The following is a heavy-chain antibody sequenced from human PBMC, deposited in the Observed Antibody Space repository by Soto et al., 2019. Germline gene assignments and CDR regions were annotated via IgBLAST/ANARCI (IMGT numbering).Heavy chain of an antibody. CDR1: GYRFTCYW. Sequence: GQSRKILGTVCGYRFTCYWIGWVRPMPGKGLEWMGVIYPGDSDTRYSPSFQGQVTISADKSISTAYLQWSSLKVSDTAMYYCARLYRSSTTWSPYWGQGTLVTFSS. CDR2: IYPGDSDT. J-gene: IGHJ4*02. D-gene: IGHD2-2*01. V-gene: IGHV5-51*01. CDR3: ARLYRSSTTWSPY.